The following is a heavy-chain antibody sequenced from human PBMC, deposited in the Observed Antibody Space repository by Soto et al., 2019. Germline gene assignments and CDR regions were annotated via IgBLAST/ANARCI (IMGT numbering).Heavy chain of an antibody. CDR2: ISYDGSNT. CDR1: GFTFSSYG. Sequence: QVQLVESGGGVVQPGRSLRLSCVASGFTFSSYGMHWVRQAPGKGLEWVAIISYDGSNTYYADSVKGRFTISRDNSKNTLYLQMNSLRAEDTSVYYCAKDRGLSGSNYISSSYYLAYWGQATLVTVSS. D-gene: IGHD1-26*01. CDR3: AKDRGLSGSNYISSSYYLAY. J-gene: IGHJ4*02. V-gene: IGHV3-30*18.